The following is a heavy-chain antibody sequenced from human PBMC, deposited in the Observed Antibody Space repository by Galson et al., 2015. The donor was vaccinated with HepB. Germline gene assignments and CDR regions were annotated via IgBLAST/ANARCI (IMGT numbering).Heavy chain of an antibody. CDR3: ARDMYFVATGTSAFDY. V-gene: IGHV3-7*03. D-gene: IGHD1/OR15-1a*01. CDR1: GFTFSNYW. J-gene: IGHJ4*02. Sequence: SLRLSCAVSGFTFSNYWMTWVRQAPGKGLEWVANIKEDGSQKEYLDSVKGRFTISRDNGKNSLYLQMNSLRAEDTALYFCARDMYFVATGTSAFDYWGQGILVTVSS. CDR2: IKEDGSQK.